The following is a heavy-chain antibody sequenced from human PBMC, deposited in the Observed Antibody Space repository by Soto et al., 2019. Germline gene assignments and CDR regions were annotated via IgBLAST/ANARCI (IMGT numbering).Heavy chain of an antibody. CDR1: CGSFIGYY. Sequence: YETLSLTCAFYCGSFIGYYWSWIRQPPGKGLEWIGEINHSGSTNYNPSLKSRVTISVDTSKNQFSLKLSSVTAADTAVYYCARTGITGTTGTDYWGQGTLVTVSS. D-gene: IGHD1-7*01. J-gene: IGHJ4*02. V-gene: IGHV4-34*01. CDR3: ARTGITGTTGTDY. CDR2: INHSGST.